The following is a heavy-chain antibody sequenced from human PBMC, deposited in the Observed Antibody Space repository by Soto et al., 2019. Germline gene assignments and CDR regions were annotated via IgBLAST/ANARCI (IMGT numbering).Heavy chain of an antibody. J-gene: IGHJ4*02. CDR1: GFSISNAW. CDR3: AKVGYDSSGYYYGLDY. V-gene: IGHV3-23*01. Sequence: GGSLRLSCAASGFSISNAWMTWVRQAPGKGLEWVSAISGSGGSTYYADSVKGRFTISRDNSKNTLYLQMNNLRAEDTAVYYCAKVGYDSSGYYYGLDYWGQGTLVTVSS. D-gene: IGHD3-22*01. CDR2: ISGSGGST.